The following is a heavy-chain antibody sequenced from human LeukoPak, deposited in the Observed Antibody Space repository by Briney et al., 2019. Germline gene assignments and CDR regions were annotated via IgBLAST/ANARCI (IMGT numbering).Heavy chain of an antibody. Sequence: GGSLRLSCAAPGFTFNNYWMSWVRQAPGKGLEWVANIKQDGSVKYYVDSVRGRFTISRDNAKNSLYLQMNSLRAGDTAVYYCARIGYSSSSNDYWGQGTLVIVSS. V-gene: IGHV3-7*01. D-gene: IGHD6-6*01. CDR1: GFTFNNYW. CDR3: ARIGYSSSSNDY. J-gene: IGHJ4*02. CDR2: IKQDGSVK.